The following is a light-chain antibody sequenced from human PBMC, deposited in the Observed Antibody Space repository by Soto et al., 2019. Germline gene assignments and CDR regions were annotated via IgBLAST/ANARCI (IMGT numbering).Light chain of an antibody. CDR3: SSCTSSSTLEV. J-gene: IGLJ1*01. V-gene: IGLV2-14*01. CDR2: EVS. CDR1: SSDVGGYNY. Sequence: QSALTQPASVSGSPGQSITISCTGTSSDVGGYNYVSWYQQHPGKAPKLMIYEVSNRPSGVSNRFSGSKSGNTASLTISGLQAEDEADYYCSSCTSSSTLEVFGTGTKLTVL.